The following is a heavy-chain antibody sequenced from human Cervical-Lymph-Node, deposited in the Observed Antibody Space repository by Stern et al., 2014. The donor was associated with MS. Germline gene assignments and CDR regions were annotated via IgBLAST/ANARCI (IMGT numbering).Heavy chain of an antibody. V-gene: IGHV4-61*02. CDR2: IYTSGST. CDR1: GGSISSGDYY. Sequence: QVQLQESGPGLVKPSQTLSLTCTVSGGSISSGDYYWTWIRQPAGKGLEWIGRIYTSGSTHYNPSLQSRVTISVDTSKNQFSLRLSSVTAADTAVYYCARGGTYYYDTTGYILDYWGQGTLVTVSS. D-gene: IGHD3-22*01. J-gene: IGHJ4*02. CDR3: ARGGTYYYDTTGYILDY.